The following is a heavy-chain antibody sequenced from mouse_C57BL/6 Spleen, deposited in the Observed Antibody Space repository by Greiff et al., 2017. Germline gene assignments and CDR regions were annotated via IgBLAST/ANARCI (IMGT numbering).Heavy chain of an antibody. Sequence: QVQLQQPGAELVKPGASVKLSCKASGYTFTSYWMHWVKQRPGQGLEWIGEIDPSDSYTNYNQKFKGKATLTVDTSSSTAYMQLSSLTSEDSAVYYCARSGDYFDYWGQGTTLTVSS. CDR3: ARSGDYFDY. V-gene: IGHV1-50*01. CDR1: GYTFTSYW. CDR2: IDPSDSYT. J-gene: IGHJ2*01.